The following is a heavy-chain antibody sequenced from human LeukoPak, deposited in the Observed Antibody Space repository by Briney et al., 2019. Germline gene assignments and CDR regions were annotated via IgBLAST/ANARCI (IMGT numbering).Heavy chain of an antibody. CDR3: ARAIYKSTGTYGY. J-gene: IGHJ4*02. CDR2: INHSGST. V-gene: IGHV4-34*01. D-gene: IGHD1-1*01. Sequence: SETLSLTCAVYGGSFSAYYWSWFRQPPGKGLDWIGEINHSGSTNYNPSLKSRVTISVETSKNQFSLKLTSVTAADTAVYYCARAIYKSTGTYGYWGQGTLVTVSS. CDR1: GGSFSAYY.